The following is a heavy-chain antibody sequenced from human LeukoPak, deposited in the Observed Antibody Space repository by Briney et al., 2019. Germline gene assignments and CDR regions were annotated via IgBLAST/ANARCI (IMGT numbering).Heavy chain of an antibody. CDR2: INPNSGGT. Sequence: GASVKVSCKTSGYTFTGYYMHWVRQAPGQGLEWMGWINPNSGGTNYAQNFQGRVTMTRDTSFSTAYMELRSLRSDDTAVYYCAREWRGIYYDSSGYYPDYWGQGTLVTVSS. V-gene: IGHV1-2*02. CDR1: GYTFTGYY. D-gene: IGHD3-22*01. J-gene: IGHJ4*02. CDR3: AREWRGIYYDSSGYYPDY.